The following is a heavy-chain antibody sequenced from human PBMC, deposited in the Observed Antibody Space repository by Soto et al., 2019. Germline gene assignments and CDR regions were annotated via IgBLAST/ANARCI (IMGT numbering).Heavy chain of an antibody. J-gene: IGHJ4*02. CDR2: IWYDGSDK. CDR1: GFTVSNYG. V-gene: IGHV3-33*03. CDR3: ARVRTGSSAWFFLDD. Sequence: QVQLVESGGSVVQPGRSLRLSCAASGFTVSNYGMHWVRQAPGKGLEWVAVIWYDGSDKYYADSVKGRFTISRDNSKNTLCLRLSSLRAEVRAVYFCARVRTGSSAWFFLDDWGQGTLVTVSS. D-gene: IGHD6-19*01.